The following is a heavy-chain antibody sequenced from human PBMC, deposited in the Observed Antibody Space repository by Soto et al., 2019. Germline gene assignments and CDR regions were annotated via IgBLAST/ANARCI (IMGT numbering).Heavy chain of an antibody. CDR3: AKDPSPQPTTVVTPGWFDP. Sequence: SETLSLTCTVSGGSIRTGGYYWSWIRQHPGKGLEWLGYIYYTGRTYYNPSLKNRLTMSVDMSKSQFSLKLTSLTAADTAVYYCAKDPSPQPTTVVTPGWFDPWGQGSLVTVSS. CDR1: GGSIRTGGYY. CDR2: IYYTGRT. J-gene: IGHJ5*02. D-gene: IGHD4-17*01. V-gene: IGHV4-31*03.